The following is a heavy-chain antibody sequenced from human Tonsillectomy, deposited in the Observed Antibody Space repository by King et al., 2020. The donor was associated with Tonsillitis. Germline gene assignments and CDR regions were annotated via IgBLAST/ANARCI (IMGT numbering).Heavy chain of an antibody. D-gene: IGHD5-18*01. Sequence: VQLVESGAEVKKPGESLRISCQDSGYSLSSYWINWVRQMPGKGLEWMGRIDPSDSYTNYSPSFQGHVIISVDKSISTAYLQWSSLKASDTAMYYCAGARDTTMLKGWGQGTLVTVSS. V-gene: IGHV5-10-1*03. CDR2: IDPSDSYT. CDR3: AGARDTTMLKG. J-gene: IGHJ4*02. CDR1: GYSLSSYW.